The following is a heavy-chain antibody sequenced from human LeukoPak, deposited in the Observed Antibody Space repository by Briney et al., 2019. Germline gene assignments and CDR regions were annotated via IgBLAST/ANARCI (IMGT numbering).Heavy chain of an antibody. CDR3: AREDCSSASCYFDY. V-gene: IGHV3-74*01. J-gene: IGHJ4*02. D-gene: IGHD2-2*01. Sequence: GGSLRLSCVASGFTFSSYWMHWVRQAPGKGLVWVSRINSDGSSTSYAHSVKGRFTISRDNAKNKLYLQMNSLRAEDTAVYYCAREDCSSASCYFDYWGQGTLVTVSS. CDR2: INSDGSST. CDR1: GFTFSSYW.